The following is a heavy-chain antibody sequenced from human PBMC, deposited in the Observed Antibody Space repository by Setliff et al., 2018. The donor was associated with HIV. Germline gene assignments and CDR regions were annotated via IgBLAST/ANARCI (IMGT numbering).Heavy chain of an antibody. Sequence: GGSLRLSCAASGFTFSSYSMNWVRQAPGKGLDWVSYTSSSGATIYYADSVKGRFTIYRDNTKNSLYLQMNSLRAEDTAVYYCAQITVMGYWGQGTLVTVSS. V-gene: IGHV3-48*04. D-gene: IGHD4-4*01. CDR2: TSSSGATI. J-gene: IGHJ4*02. CDR1: GFTFSSYS. CDR3: AQITVMGY.